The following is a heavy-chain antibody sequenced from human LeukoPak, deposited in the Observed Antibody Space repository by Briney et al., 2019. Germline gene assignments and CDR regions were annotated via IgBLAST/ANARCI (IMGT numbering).Heavy chain of an antibody. D-gene: IGHD2-21*02. CDR3: ARRMTSQFDY. CDR2: IYPGDSDT. CDR1: GYDFSSHW. V-gene: IGHV5-51*01. Sequence: GESLKISCKASGYDFSSHWIAWVRQMPGEGLEWMGRIYPGDSDTRYSPSFRGQITISADKSTSTAYLQWSSLKPSDSATYYCARRMTSQFDYWGQGSQVTVSS. J-gene: IGHJ4*02.